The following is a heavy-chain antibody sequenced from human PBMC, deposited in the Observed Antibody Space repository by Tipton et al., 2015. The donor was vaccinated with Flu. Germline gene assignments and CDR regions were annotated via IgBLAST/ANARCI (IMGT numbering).Heavy chain of an antibody. D-gene: IGHD5-18*01. J-gene: IGHJ5*02. CDR1: GGSINRYY. V-gene: IGHV4-4*07. Sequence: GLVKPSETLSLTCNVSGGSINRYYWSWIRQPAGKGLEWIGRIYTSGSTNYNPSLKSRVTMSVDTSKNQFSLKLSSVTAADTAVYYCARGPWIQLGPNWFDPWGQGTLVTVSS. CDR2: IYTSGST. CDR3: ARGPWIQLGPNWFDP.